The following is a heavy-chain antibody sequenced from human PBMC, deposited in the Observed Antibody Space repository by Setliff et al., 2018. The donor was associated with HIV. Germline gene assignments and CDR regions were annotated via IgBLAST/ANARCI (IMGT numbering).Heavy chain of an antibody. CDR2: VYYSGST. Sequence: SETLSLTCTVSGASSIYFWGWIRQPPGKGLEWIGSVYYSGSTYYNPSLKSRVTISMDTSKNQFSLKLNSVTAADTAVYYCARLTYYYDTSGPAAAFDIWGQGTMVTVSS. D-gene: IGHD3-22*01. V-gene: IGHV4-39*07. CDR1: GASSIYF. CDR3: ARLTYYYDTSGPAAAFDI. J-gene: IGHJ3*02.